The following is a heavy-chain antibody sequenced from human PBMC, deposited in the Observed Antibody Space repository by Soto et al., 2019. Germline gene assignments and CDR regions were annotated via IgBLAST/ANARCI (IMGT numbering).Heavy chain of an antibody. D-gene: IGHD1-1*01. Sequence: VKVSCKASGSTFTGYYVHWVRQAPGQGLEWLGWINPIRGNTNYAQRFQGRLTMTRDTSTSTAYMELTRLTSDDTAVYYCARVPGLEILDHWGQGTLVTVSS. CDR1: GSTFTGYY. J-gene: IGHJ4*02. CDR2: INPIRGNT. CDR3: ARVPGLEILDH. V-gene: IGHV1-2*02.